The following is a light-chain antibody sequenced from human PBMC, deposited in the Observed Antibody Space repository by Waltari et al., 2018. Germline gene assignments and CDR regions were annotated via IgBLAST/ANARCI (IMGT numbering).Light chain of an antibody. CDR3: QSYDSANHWV. J-gene: IGLJ3*02. CDR1: RGRIASTD. Sequence: NFLLTQPHSVSESPGTTVTISCPRSRGRIASTDVQWYQQRPGSAPVTVIYDDNRRPSGVPERFSASIDSSSNVASLFISGLETEDEADYYCQSYDSANHWVFGGGTKVTVL. V-gene: IGLV6-57*03. CDR2: DDN.